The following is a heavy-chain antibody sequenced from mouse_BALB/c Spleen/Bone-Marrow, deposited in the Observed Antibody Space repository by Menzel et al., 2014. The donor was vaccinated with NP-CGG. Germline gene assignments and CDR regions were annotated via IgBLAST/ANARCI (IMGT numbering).Heavy chain of an antibody. J-gene: IGHJ4*01. CDR2: ISSGGSYT. Sequence: EVQLVESGGGLVKPGGSLKLSCAASGLTFSSYATSWVRQTPEKRLEWVATISSGGSYTYYPDSVKGRFTISRDNAKNTLYLQMSSLRSEDTAMYYCARQRDGSYAMDYWGQGTSVTVSS. V-gene: IGHV5-9-3*01. D-gene: IGHD2-3*01. CDR3: ARQRDGSYAMDY. CDR1: GLTFSSYA.